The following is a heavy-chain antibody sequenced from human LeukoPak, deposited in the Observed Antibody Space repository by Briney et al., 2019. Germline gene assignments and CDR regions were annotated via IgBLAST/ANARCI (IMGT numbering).Heavy chain of an antibody. Sequence: PGGSLRLSCAASRFTFSDHDMDWVRQAPGKGLEWVGRTTSKADSYTTRYAASVKGRFTISRDDSKNSVYLQMNSLKTEDMAVYYCVAMLRGVGYWGQGTLVTVSS. D-gene: IGHD3-10*01. V-gene: IGHV3-72*01. CDR2: TTSKADSYTT. J-gene: IGHJ4*02. CDR3: VAMLRGVGY. CDR1: RFTFSDHD.